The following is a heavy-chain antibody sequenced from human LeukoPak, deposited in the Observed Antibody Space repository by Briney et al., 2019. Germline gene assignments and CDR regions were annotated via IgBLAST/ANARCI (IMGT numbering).Heavy chain of an antibody. J-gene: IGHJ4*02. Sequence: ASVKVSCKASGYTFTSYGISWVRQAPGQGLEWMGWINPNTGGTNYAQKFQGRVTMTRDTSISTAYMELSGLRYDDTAVYFCARRRDGYNCVDFWGQGTLVTVSS. CDR1: GYTFTSYG. D-gene: IGHD5-24*01. CDR3: ARRRDGYNCVDF. V-gene: IGHV1-2*02. CDR2: INPNTGGT.